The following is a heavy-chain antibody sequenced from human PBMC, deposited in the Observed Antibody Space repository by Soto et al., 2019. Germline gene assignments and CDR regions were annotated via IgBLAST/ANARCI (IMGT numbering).Heavy chain of an antibody. D-gene: IGHD5-18*01. Sequence: GGSLRLSCAASGFTFSSYSMNWVRQAPGKGLEWVSSISSSSSYIYYADSVKGRFAISRDNAKNSLYLQMNSLRAEDTAVYYCARDQPGYSYGYGLGYWGQGTLVTVSS. V-gene: IGHV3-21*01. CDR3: ARDQPGYSYGYGLGY. CDR2: ISSSSSYI. J-gene: IGHJ4*02. CDR1: GFTFSSYS.